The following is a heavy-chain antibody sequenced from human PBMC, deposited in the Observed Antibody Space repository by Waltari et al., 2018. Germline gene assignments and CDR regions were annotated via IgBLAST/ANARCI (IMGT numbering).Heavy chain of an antibody. Sequence: QVQLQESGPGLVKPSQTLSLTCTVSGGSISSGSYYWSWIRQPAGKGLEWIGYIYTSGSTNYNPSLKSRVTISVDTSKNQFSLKLSSVTAADTAVYYCARGKERRYFDWFSGPFDIWGQGTMVTVSS. V-gene: IGHV4-61*09. CDR2: IYTSGST. D-gene: IGHD3-9*01. CDR3: ARGKERRYFDWFSGPFDI. CDR1: GGSISSGSYY. J-gene: IGHJ3*02.